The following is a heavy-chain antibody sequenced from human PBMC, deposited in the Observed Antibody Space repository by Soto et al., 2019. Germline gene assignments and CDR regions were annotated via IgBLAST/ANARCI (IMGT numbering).Heavy chain of an antibody. V-gene: IGHV3-7*03. D-gene: IGHD5-18*01. Sequence: EVQLVESGGGLVQPGGSLRLSCAASGFTFRTYWLSWVRQVQGKGREWLANINLIGIEKTYVDSVKGRFTISRDNARNSLYLQMSSLRAEDAALYYCARDGSTSWYSYDYHGMDVWGQGTTVTVSS. J-gene: IGHJ6*02. CDR2: INLIGIEK. CDR1: GFTFRTYW. CDR3: ARDGSTSWYSYDYHGMDV.